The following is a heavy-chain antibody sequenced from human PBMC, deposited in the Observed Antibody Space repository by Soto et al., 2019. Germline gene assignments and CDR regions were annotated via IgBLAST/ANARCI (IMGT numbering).Heavy chain of an antibody. CDR1: GFTFSSYA. Sequence: QVQLVESGGGVVQPGRSLRLSCAASGFTFSSYAMHWVRQAPGKGLEWVAVISYDGSNKYYADSVKGRFTISRDNSKNTLYLQMNSLRAEDTAVYYCAIDKRRYSSGEYDYWGQGTLVTVSS. CDR3: AIDKRRYSSGEYDY. V-gene: IGHV3-30-3*01. D-gene: IGHD6-19*01. CDR2: ISYDGSNK. J-gene: IGHJ4*02.